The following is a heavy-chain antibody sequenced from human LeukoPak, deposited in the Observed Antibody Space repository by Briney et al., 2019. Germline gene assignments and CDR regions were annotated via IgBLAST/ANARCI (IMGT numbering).Heavy chain of an antibody. CDR2: ISYDETNK. Sequence: PGGSLRLSCAASGFTFTNYAMHWVRQAPGKGLEWMAVISYDETNKYYEDSVKGRFTISRDSSKNTLYLQMSSLRDEDTAVYYCAKNNDYGGSYWYFDLWGRGTLVTVSS. CDR3: AKNNDYGGSYWYFDL. CDR1: GFTFTNYA. J-gene: IGHJ2*01. V-gene: IGHV3-30*04. D-gene: IGHD4-23*01.